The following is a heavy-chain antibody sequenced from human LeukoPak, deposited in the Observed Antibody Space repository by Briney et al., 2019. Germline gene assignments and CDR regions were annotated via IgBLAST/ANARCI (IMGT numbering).Heavy chain of an antibody. CDR3: AKVLSPYCSSSSCYNFDY. Sequence: GGSLRLSCAASGFTFSSYAMSWVRQAPGKGLEWVSGISGSGGSTYYADSVKGRFTISRDNSKSTLYLQMNSLRAEDTAVYYCAKVLSPYCSSSSCYNFDYWGQGTLVTVSS. CDR2: ISGSGGST. D-gene: IGHD2-2*01. CDR1: GFTFSSYA. V-gene: IGHV3-23*01. J-gene: IGHJ4*02.